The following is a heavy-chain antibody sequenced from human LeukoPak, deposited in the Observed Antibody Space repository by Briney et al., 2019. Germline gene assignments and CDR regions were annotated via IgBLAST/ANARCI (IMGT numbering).Heavy chain of an antibody. D-gene: IGHD2-2*02. CDR3: ARGMDIVVVPAALRTQYYMDV. CDR1: GYTFTGYY. V-gene: IGHV1-2*02. CDR2: INPNSGGT. Sequence: ASVKVSCKASGYTFTGYYMHWVRQAPGQGLEWMGWINPNSGGTNYAQKFQGRVTMTRDTSISTAYMELSRLRSDDTAVYYCARGMDIVVVPAALRTQYYMDVWGKGTTVTVSS. J-gene: IGHJ6*03.